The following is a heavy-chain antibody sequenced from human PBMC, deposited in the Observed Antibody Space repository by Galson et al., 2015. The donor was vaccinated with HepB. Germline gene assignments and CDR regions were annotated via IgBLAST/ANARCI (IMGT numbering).Heavy chain of an antibody. Sequence: SVKVSCKASGYTFTRYGISWVRQVPGQGLEWMGWISAYNGNTNYAQKLQGRVTMTTDTSTSTAYMELRSLRSDDTAVYYCARVNSILTGDLYYCYYMDVWGKGTTVTVSS. CDR3: ARVNSILTGDLYYCYYMDV. D-gene: IGHD7-27*01. CDR2: ISAYNGNT. J-gene: IGHJ6*03. CDR1: GYTFTRYG. V-gene: IGHV1-18*01.